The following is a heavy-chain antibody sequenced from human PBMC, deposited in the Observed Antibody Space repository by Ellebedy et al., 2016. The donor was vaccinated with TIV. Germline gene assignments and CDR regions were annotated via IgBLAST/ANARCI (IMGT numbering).Heavy chain of an antibody. D-gene: IGHD1-26*01. J-gene: IGHJ4*02. CDR2: INHSGST. V-gene: IGHV4-34*01. CDR3: ARVLVGASDY. Sequence: SETLSLTXAVYGGSFSDYYWSWIRQPPGKGLEWIGEINHSGSTNYNPSLKSRVTISVDTSKNQFSLKLSSVTAADTAVYYCARVLVGASDYWGQGTLVTVSS. CDR1: GGSFSDYY.